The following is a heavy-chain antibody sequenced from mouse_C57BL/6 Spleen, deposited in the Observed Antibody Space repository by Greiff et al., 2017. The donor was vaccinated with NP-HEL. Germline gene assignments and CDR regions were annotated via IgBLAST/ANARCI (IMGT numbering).Heavy chain of an antibody. V-gene: IGHV1-50*01. D-gene: IGHD1-1*01. CDR3: AMGGYGSSPWFAY. CDR1: GYTFTSYW. J-gene: IGHJ3*01. CDR2: IDPSDSYT. Sequence: QVQLQQPGAELVKPGASVKLSCKASGYTFTSYWMHWVKQRPGQGLEWIGEIDPSDSYTNYNQKFKGKATLTVDTSSSTAYMQLSSLTSEDSAVDYCAMGGYGSSPWFAYWGQGTLVTVSA.